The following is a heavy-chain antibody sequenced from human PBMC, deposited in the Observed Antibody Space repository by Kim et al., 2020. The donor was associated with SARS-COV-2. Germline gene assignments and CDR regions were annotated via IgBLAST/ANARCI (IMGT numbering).Heavy chain of an antibody. D-gene: IGHD5-18*01. CDR1: GGSISSSSYY. J-gene: IGHJ4*02. V-gene: IGHV4-39*01. CDR2: IYYSGST. Sequence: SETLSLTCTVSGGSISSSSYYWGWIRQPPGKGLEWIGSIYYSGSTYYNPSLKSRVTISVDTSKNQFSLKLSSVTAADTAVYYCARRSYSYGYWGYWGQGTLVTVSS. CDR3: ARRSYSYGYWGY.